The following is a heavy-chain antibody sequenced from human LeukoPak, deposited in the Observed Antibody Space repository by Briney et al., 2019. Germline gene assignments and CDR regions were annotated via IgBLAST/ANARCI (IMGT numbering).Heavy chain of an antibody. J-gene: IGHJ4*02. Sequence: PGGSLRLSCAASGFTFSSYAMSWVRQAPGKGQEWVSAISGSGGSTYYADSVKGRFTISRDNSMNTLYLQMNSLRAEDTAVYYCAKRPGKLSWFGEFEAIFDYWGQGTLVTVSS. V-gene: IGHV3-23*01. CDR1: GFTFSSYA. D-gene: IGHD3-10*01. CDR3: AKRPGKLSWFGEFEAIFDY. CDR2: ISGSGGST.